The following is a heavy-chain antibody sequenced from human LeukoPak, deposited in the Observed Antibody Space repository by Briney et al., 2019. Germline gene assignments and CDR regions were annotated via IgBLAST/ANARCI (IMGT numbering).Heavy chain of an antibody. CDR3: ARDSRMIDY. Sequence: LSLTCAVYGGSFSGYYWSWIRQAPVKGLEWVSYISSSGSTIYYADSVKGRFTISRDNAKNSLYLQMNSLRAEDTAVYYCARDSRMIDYWGQGTLVTVSS. CDR2: ISSSGSTI. V-gene: IGHV3-11*01. J-gene: IGHJ4*02. CDR1: GGSFSGYY. D-gene: IGHD2/OR15-2a*01.